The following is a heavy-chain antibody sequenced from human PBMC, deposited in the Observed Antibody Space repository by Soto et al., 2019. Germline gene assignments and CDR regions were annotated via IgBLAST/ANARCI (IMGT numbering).Heavy chain of an antibody. D-gene: IGHD3-22*01. Sequence: EVQLVESGGGLVQPGRSLRLSCAASGFTFDDYAMHWVRQAPGKGLEWVSGISWNSGSIGYADSVKGRFTISRDNAKNSLYLQMNSLRAEDTALYYCAKAAEYYYDSSGDHWGQGTLVTVSS. V-gene: IGHV3-9*01. J-gene: IGHJ4*02. CDR3: AKAAEYYYDSSGDH. CDR1: GFTFDDYA. CDR2: ISWNSGSI.